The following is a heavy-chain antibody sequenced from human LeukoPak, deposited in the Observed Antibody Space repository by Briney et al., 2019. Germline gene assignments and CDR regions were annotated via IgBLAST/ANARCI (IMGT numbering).Heavy chain of an antibody. CDR2: ISSSGSTI. CDR3: AELGITMIGGV. J-gene: IGHJ6*02. D-gene: IGHD3-10*02. Sequence: GGALRLSCAASGFTFSSYEMNWVRQAPGKGLEWVSYISSSGSTIYYADSVKGRFTISRDNAKNSPYLQMNSLRADDTAVYYCAELGITMIGGVWGEGTTVTISS. CDR1: GFTFSSYE. V-gene: IGHV3-48*03.